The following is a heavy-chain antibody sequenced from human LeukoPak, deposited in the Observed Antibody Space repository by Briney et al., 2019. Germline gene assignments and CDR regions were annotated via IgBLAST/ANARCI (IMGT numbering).Heavy chain of an antibody. CDR1: GFTFSSYA. V-gene: IGHV3-23*01. D-gene: IGHD3-3*01. J-gene: IGHJ4*02. Sequence: GGSLRLSCAASGFTFSSYAMSWVRQAPGKGLEWVSAISGSGGSTYYADSVKGRFTISRDNSKNTLYLQMNSLRAEDTAVYYCAKDTPGPSIFGVVTKYYFDYWGQGTLVTVSS. CDR2: ISGSGGST. CDR3: AKDTPGPSIFGVVTKYYFDY.